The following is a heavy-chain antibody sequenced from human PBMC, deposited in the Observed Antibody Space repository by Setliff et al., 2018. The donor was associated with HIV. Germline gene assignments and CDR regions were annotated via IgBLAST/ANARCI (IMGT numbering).Heavy chain of an antibody. V-gene: IGHV4-34*01. CDR1: GVSFSDHF. J-gene: IGHJ4*02. CDR2: INHSGST. D-gene: IGHD2-21*01. Sequence: PSETLSLTCGVYGVSFSDHFWSWIRQSPGKGLEWVGEINHSGSTNYNPSLKSRVTISVDTSKKQFSLSLSSVTGADTAVYYCARSYYGVPYNWGQGILVTVSS. CDR3: ARSYYGVPYN.